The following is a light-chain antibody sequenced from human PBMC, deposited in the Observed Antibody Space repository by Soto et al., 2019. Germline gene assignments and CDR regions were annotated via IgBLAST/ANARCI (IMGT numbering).Light chain of an antibody. CDR1: QGISSY. Sequence: DIRLTQSPSFLSASVGDRVTITCRASQGISSYLGWYQQKPGKAPKLLIYAASTLESGVPSRFSGSGSGTEFTLTISSLQPEDFATYYCQQLNSYPLTFGPGTKVDIK. CDR2: AAS. CDR3: QQLNSYPLT. J-gene: IGKJ3*01. V-gene: IGKV1-9*01.